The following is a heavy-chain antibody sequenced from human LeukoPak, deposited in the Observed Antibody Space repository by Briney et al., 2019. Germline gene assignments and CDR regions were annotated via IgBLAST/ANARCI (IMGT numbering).Heavy chain of an antibody. V-gene: IGHV3-23*01. CDR3: AKYDDFWSGPFDY. CDR2: ISGSGGST. J-gene: IGHJ4*02. Sequence: GGSLRLSCAASGFTFSSYAMSWVRQAPGKGLDWVSAISGSGGSTYYADSVKGRFTISRDNSKNTLYLQMNSLRAEDTAVYYCAKYDDFWSGPFDYWGQGTLVTVSS. CDR1: GFTFSSYA. D-gene: IGHD3-3*01.